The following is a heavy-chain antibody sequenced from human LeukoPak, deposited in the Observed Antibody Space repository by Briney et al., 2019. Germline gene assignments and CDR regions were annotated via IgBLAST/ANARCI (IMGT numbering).Heavy chain of an antibody. J-gene: IGHJ4*02. V-gene: IGHV3-21*01. Sequence: GGSLRLSCAASGLTFSSYSMNWVRQAPWKGLEWVSSISSSSTYIYYADSVKGRFTISRDNAKDSLFLQMNSLRAEDTAVYYCARDLGSQRSTGFDYWGQGTLVTVSS. CDR2: ISSSSTYI. D-gene: IGHD2-8*02. CDR3: ARDLGSQRSTGFDY. CDR1: GLTFSSYS.